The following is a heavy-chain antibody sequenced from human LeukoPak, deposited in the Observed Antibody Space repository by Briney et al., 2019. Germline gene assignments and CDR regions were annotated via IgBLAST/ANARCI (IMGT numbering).Heavy chain of an antibody. CDR1: GYTLTELS. D-gene: IGHD5-24*01. J-gene: IGHJ4*02. V-gene: IGHV1-24*01. CDR2: FDPEDGET. CDR3: ATETCTDGYNQPGQSGFDY. Sequence: ASVKVSCKVSGYTLTELSMHWVRQAPGKGLEWMGGFDPEDGETIYAQKFQGRVTMTEDTSTDTAYMELSSLRSEDTAVYYCATETCTDGYNQPGQSGFDYWGQGTLVTVSS.